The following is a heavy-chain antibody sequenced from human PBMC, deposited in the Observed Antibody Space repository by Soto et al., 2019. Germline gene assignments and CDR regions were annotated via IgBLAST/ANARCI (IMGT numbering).Heavy chain of an antibody. V-gene: IGHV3-9*01. J-gene: IGHJ3*02. CDR3: AKDMAVGATIDAFDI. CDR1: GFTFDDYA. Sequence: PGGSLRLSCAAAGFTFDDYAMHWVRQAPGKGLEWVSGISWNSGSIGYADSVKGRFTISRDNAKNSLYLQMNSLRAEDTALYYCAKDMAVGATIDAFDIWGQGTMLTVSS. D-gene: IGHD1-26*01. CDR2: ISWNSGSI.